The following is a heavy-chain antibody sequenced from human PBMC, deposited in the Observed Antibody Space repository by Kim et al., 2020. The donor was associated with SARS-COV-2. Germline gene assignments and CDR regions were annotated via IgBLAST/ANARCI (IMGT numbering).Heavy chain of an antibody. J-gene: IGHJ3*02. CDR3: ATTRGFDI. CDR2: SQK. Sequence: SQKYYVASVKGRFTIPKDNVKNSLYLQMNTLGVEDTAVYYCATTRGFDIWGQGTMVTVSS. D-gene: IGHD1-1*01. V-gene: IGHV3-7*01.